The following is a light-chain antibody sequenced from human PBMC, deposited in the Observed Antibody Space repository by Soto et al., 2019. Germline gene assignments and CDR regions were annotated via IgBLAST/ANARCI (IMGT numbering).Light chain of an antibody. CDR3: QKYSSVIT. CDR2: AAS. CDR1: QRISNF. V-gene: IGKV1-27*01. J-gene: IGKJ5*01. Sequence: DIQRTQSPSSLSASVGDRVTVTCRASQRISNFLAWYQQKPGKVPKLLISAASTLQSGVPSRFSGSGSGTDFTLTITSLQPEDVATYYCQKYSSVITFGQGTRLEIK.